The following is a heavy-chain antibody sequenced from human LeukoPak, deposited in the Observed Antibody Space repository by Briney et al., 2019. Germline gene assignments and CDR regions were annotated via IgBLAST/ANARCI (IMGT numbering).Heavy chain of an antibody. CDR3: ARLLGSGYDLLDY. CDR1: GFSFTSVW. Sequence: GESLKISCKCSGFSFTSVWIGWVRQMPGKGLEWMGIISPGDSKTIYSPSFQGQVTISADKSISTAYLQWSSLKASGTAMYYYARLLGSGYDLLDYCGQGTLVTVSS. CDR2: ISPGDSKT. D-gene: IGHD5-12*01. V-gene: IGHV5-51*01. J-gene: IGHJ4*02.